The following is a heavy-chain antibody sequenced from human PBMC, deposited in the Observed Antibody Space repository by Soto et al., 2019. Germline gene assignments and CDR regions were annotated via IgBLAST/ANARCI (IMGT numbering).Heavy chain of an antibody. V-gene: IGHV1-18*01. J-gene: IGHJ3*02. Sequence: ASVKVSFKASGYTFTSYGISWVRQAPGQGLEWMGWISAYNGNTNYAQKLQGRVTMTTDTSTSTAYMELRSLRSDDTAVYYCARGSSYDSSGGNAFDIWGQGTMVTVSS. CDR2: ISAYNGNT. D-gene: IGHD3-22*01. CDR1: GYTFTSYG. CDR3: ARGSSYDSSGGNAFDI.